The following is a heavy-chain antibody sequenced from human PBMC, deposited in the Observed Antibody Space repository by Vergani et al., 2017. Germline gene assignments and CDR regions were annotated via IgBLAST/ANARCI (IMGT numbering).Heavy chain of an antibody. D-gene: IGHD5-12*01. CDR3: ARLRLEDSGYDFGGMDV. V-gene: IGHV4-38-2*01. CDR1: GYSISSGYY. CDR2: IYHSGST. Sequence: QVQLEESGPGLVKPSETLSLTCAVSGYSISSGYYWGWIRQHPGKGLEWIGSIYHSGSTYYNPSLKSRVTISVDTSKNQFSLTLSSVTAADTAVYYCARLRLEDSGYDFGGMDVWGQGTTVTVSS. J-gene: IGHJ6*02.